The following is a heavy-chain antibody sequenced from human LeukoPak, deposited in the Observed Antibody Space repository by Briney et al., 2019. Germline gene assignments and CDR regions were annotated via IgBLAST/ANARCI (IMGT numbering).Heavy chain of an antibody. Sequence: SETLSLTCTVSGGSISSSSYYWGWIRQPPGKGLEWIGSIYYSGSTYYNPSLKSRVTISVDTSKNQFSLKLSSATAADTAVYYCARGTYDYSNYFDYWGQGTLVTVSS. CDR1: GGSISSSSYY. D-gene: IGHD4-11*01. CDR3: ARGTYDYSNYFDY. CDR2: IYYSGST. J-gene: IGHJ4*02. V-gene: IGHV4-39*01.